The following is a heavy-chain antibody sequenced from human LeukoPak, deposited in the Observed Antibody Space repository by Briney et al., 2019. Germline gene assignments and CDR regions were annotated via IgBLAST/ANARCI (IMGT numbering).Heavy chain of an antibody. CDR1: GFTFSDYY. V-gene: IGHV3-11*05. CDR2: ISSSSSYT. J-gene: IGHJ6*02. D-gene: IGHD3-10*01. Sequence: GGSLRLSCAASGFTFSDYYMSWIRQAPGEGLEWVSYISSSSSYTNYADSVKGRFTISRDNAKNSLYLQMNSLRAEDTAVYYCARVTDGSGSYFIPYGMDVWGQGTTVTVSS. CDR3: ARVTDGSGSYFIPYGMDV.